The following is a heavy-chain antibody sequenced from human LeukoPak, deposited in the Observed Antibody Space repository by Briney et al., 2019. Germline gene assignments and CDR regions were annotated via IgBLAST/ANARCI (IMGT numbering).Heavy chain of an antibody. J-gene: IGHJ5*02. CDR3: ASSSGGFNWFDP. CDR2: INSDGSST. V-gene: IGHV3-74*01. CDR1: GFTFSRYW. Sequence: GGSLRLSCAASGFTFSRYWMHWVRQAPGKGLVWVSRINSDGSSTNYADSVKGRFTISRDNAKNTVYLQMNSLRVEDTAVYYCASSSGGFNWFDPWGQGTLVTVSS. D-gene: IGHD3-22*01.